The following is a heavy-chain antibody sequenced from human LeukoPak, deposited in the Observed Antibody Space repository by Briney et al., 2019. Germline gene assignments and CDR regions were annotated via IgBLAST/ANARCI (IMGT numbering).Heavy chain of an antibody. J-gene: IGHJ4*02. CDR2: ISGSGSST. Sequence: RGSLRLSCTASGFTFSSYAMSWVRQAPGKGLEWVSGISGSGSSTYYADSVKGRCTISRDNSKNTLSLQMNSLRAEDTAVYYCAKGVSIFDYWGQGTLVTVSS. D-gene: IGHD3-3*01. CDR3: AKGVSIFDY. CDR1: GFTFSSYA. V-gene: IGHV3-23*01.